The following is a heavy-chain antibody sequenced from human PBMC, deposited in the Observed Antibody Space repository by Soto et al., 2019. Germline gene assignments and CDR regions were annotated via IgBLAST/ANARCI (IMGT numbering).Heavy chain of an antibody. J-gene: IGHJ4*02. Sequence: ESGGGVVQPGRSLRLSCAASGFTFSSYGMHWVRQAPGKGLEWVAVIWYDGSNKYYADSVKGRFTISRDNSKNTLYLQMNSLRAEDTAVYYCARDWGDYDYVWGSLYWGQGTLVTVSS. CDR1: GFTFSSYG. CDR2: IWYDGSNK. CDR3: ARDWGDYDYVWGSLY. D-gene: IGHD3-16*01. V-gene: IGHV3-33*01.